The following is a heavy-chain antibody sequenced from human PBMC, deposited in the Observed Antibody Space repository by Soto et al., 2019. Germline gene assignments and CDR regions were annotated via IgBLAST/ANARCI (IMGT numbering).Heavy chain of an antibody. J-gene: IGHJ6*02. CDR1: GFTFTSSA. D-gene: IGHD3-10*01. CDR2: IVVGSGNT. V-gene: IGHV1-58*02. Sequence: SVKVSCKASGFTFTSSAMQWVRQARGQRLEWIGWIVVGSGNTNYAQKFQERVTITRDMSTSTVYMELSSLRSEDTAVYYCARGGDYGSGSYYNKRYYYGMDVWGQGTTVTVSS. CDR3: ARGGDYGSGSYYNKRYYYGMDV.